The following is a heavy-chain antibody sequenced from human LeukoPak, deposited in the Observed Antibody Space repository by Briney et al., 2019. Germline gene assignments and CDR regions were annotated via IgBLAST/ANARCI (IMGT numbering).Heavy chain of an antibody. V-gene: IGHV4-39*07. D-gene: IGHD3-10*01. J-gene: IGHJ5*02. CDR1: GGSISISRYY. CDR2: IYYSGST. CDR3: ARVYLVLLWFGELPNWFDP. Sequence: PSETLSLTCTVSGGSISISRYYWGWIRQPPGRGLEWIGTIYYSGSTYYNPSLKSRVTISVDTSKNQFSLKLSSVTAADTAVYYCARVYLVLLWFGELPNWFDPWGQGTLVTVSS.